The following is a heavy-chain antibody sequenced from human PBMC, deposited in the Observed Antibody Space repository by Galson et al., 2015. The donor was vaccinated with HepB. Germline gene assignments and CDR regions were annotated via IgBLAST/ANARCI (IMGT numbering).Heavy chain of an antibody. CDR2: IWYDGSKK. V-gene: IGHV3-33*01. J-gene: IGHJ5*02. CDR3: ARDQGGIAAADTSGWFDP. Sequence: SLRLSCAASGFTFNYHGMHWVRQAPGKGLEWVAVIWYDGSKKYYADSVKGRFTISRDNSRNTLYLQMNSLRAEDTAVYYCARDQGGIAAADTSGWFDPWGQGTLVTVSS. D-gene: IGHD6-13*01. CDR1: GFTFNYHG.